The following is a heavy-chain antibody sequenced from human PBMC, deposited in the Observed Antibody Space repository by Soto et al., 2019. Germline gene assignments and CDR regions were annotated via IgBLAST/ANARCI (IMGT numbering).Heavy chain of an antibody. D-gene: IGHD2-15*01. CDR2: TYYRSKWYN. CDR1: GDSVSSNSAA. CDR3: AREHCRGGSCYSGVDP. Sequence: SQTRSLTCAISGDSVSSNSAAWNWIRQSPSRGLEWLGRTYYRSKWYNDYAVSVKSRITINPDTSKNQFSLQLNSVTPEDTAVYFRAREHCRGGSCYSGVDPWGQGTLVTCSS. V-gene: IGHV6-1*01. J-gene: IGHJ5*02.